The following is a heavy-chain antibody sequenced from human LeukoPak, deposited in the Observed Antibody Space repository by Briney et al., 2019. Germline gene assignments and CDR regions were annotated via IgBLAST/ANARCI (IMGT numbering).Heavy chain of an antibody. CDR3: ARLWDDSRESEYYFDY. J-gene: IGHJ4*02. Sequence: GRSLRLSCAASGFTFSSYGMHWVRQAPGKGLEWVAVISYDGSNKYYADSVKGRFTISRDNSKNTLYLQMNSLRAEDTAVYYCARLWDDSRESEYYFDYWGQGTLVTVSS. CDR1: GFTFSSYG. D-gene: IGHD3-22*01. CDR2: ISYDGSNK. V-gene: IGHV3-30*03.